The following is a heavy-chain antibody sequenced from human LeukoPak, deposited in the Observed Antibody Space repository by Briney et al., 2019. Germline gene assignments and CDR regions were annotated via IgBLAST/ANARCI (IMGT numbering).Heavy chain of an antibody. CDR3: ARHDWFDP. J-gene: IGHJ5*02. V-gene: IGHV4-39*01. CDR2: IYYSGST. Sequence: PSETLSLTCTVSGGSISSSSYYWAWIRQPPGKGLEWIGSIYYSGSTYYNPSLKSRVTISVDTSKNQFSLKLNPVTAADTAVYYCARHDWFDPWGQGTLVTVSS. CDR1: GGSISSSSYY.